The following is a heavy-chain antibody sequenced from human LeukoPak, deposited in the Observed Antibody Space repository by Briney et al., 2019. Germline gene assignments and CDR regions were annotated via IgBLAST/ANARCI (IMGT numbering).Heavy chain of an antibody. D-gene: IGHD4-17*01. CDR1: GGSFSGYY. V-gene: IGHV4-34*01. Sequence: SETLSLTCAVYGGSFSGYYWSWIRQPPGKGLEWIGEINHSGSTNYNPSLKSRVTISVDTSKNQFSLKLSSVTAADTAVYYCARRDYGDYFGYYYYYGMDVWGQGTTVTVSS. CDR2: INHSGST. CDR3: ARRDYGDYFGYYYYYGMDV. J-gene: IGHJ6*01.